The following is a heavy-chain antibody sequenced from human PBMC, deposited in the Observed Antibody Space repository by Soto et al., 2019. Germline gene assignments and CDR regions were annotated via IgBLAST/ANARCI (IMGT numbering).Heavy chain of an antibody. D-gene: IGHD3-16*01. CDR2: IYSGGST. CDR3: ARVWELCLYGMDV. J-gene: IGHJ6*02. Sequence: GWSLRLSCAASGFTVSSNYMSWVRQAPGKGLEWVSVIYSGGSTYYADSVKGRFTISRDNSKNTLYLQMNSLRAEDTAVYYCARVWELCLYGMDVWGQGTTVTVSS. CDR1: GFTVSSNY. V-gene: IGHV3-53*01.